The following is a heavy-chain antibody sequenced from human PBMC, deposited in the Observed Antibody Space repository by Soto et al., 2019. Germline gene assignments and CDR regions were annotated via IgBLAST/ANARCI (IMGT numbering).Heavy chain of an antibody. CDR2: IIPIFGTA. J-gene: IGHJ4*02. V-gene: IGHV1-69*13. D-gene: IGHD4-17*01. Sequence: GASVKVSCKASGGTFSSYTISWVRQAPGQGLEWMGRIIPIFGTANYAQKFQGRVTITADESTSTAYMELSSLRSEDTAVYYCARCHDYGDPFDYWGQGTLVTVSS. CDR3: ARCHDYGDPFDY. CDR1: GGTFSSYT.